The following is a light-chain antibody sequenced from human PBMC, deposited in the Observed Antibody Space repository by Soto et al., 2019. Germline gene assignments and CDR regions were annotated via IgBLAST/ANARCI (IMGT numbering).Light chain of an antibody. CDR1: QSVSSSY. V-gene: IGKV3-20*01. CDR2: GAS. Sequence: EIVLTQSPGTLSLSPGERATLSCRARQSVSSSYLAWYQQKPGQAPRLLIYGASSRATGIPDRFSGSGSGTDFTLTISRLEPEDFAVYYCQQYGSSPPMYTFGQGTKVDIK. J-gene: IGKJ2*01. CDR3: QQYGSSPPMYT.